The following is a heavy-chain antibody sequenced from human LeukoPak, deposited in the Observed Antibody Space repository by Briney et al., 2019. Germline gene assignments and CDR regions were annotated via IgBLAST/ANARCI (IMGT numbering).Heavy chain of an antibody. V-gene: IGHV3-9*01. D-gene: IGHD2-15*01. CDR3: AKDSCSGGSCYIVC. J-gene: IGHJ4*02. Sequence: GGSLRLSCAASGFTFDDYAMHWVRQAPGKGLEWVSGISWNSGSIGYADSVKGRFTISRDNAKNSLYLQMNSLRAEDTALYYCAKDSCSGGSCYIVCWGQGTLVTVSS. CDR2: ISWNSGSI. CDR1: GFTFDDYA.